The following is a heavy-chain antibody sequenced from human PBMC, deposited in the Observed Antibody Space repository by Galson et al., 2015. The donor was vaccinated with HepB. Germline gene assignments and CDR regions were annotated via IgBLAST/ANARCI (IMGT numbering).Heavy chain of an antibody. CDR1: GGSISSYY. D-gene: IGHD3-10*01. Sequence: SETLSLTCTVSGGSISSYYWSWIRQPPGKGLEWIGYIYYSGSTNYSPSLKSRVTISVDTSKNQFSLKLSSVTAADTAVYYCATGPVDYYGSGSYGGWFDPWGQGTLVTVSS. CDR2: IYYSGST. V-gene: IGHV4-59*08. J-gene: IGHJ5*02. CDR3: ATGPVDYYGSGSYGGWFDP.